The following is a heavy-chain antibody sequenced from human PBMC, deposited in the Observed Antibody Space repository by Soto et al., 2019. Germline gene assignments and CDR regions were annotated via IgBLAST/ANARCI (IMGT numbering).Heavy chain of an antibody. J-gene: IGHJ6*02. CDR3: AKDQGTTSYYYYGMDV. V-gene: IGHV3-23*01. Sequence: GGSLRLSCAASGFTFSSYAVSWVRQAPGEGPEWVSAISGSGGSTYYADSVKGRFTISRDNSKNTLYLQMNSLRAEDTAVYYCAKDQGTTSYYYYGMDVWGQGTTVTVSS. D-gene: IGHD1-7*01. CDR2: ISGSGGST. CDR1: GFTFSSYA.